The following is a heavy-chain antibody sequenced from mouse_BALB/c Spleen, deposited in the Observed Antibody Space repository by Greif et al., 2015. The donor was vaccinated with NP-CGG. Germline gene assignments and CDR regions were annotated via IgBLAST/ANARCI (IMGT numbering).Heavy chain of an antibody. J-gene: IGHJ4*01. CDR3: ARGAKTARAPGFCYAMDY. CDR1: GFTFSSYG. D-gene: IGHD3-2*01. Sequence: EVQRVESGGGLVQPGGSLKLSCAASGFTFSSYGMSWVRQTPDKRLELVATINSNGGSTYYPDSVKGRFTISRDNAKNTLYLQMSSLKSEDTAMYYCARGAKTARAPGFCYAMDYWGQGTSVTVSS. V-gene: IGHV5-6-3*01. CDR2: INSNGGST.